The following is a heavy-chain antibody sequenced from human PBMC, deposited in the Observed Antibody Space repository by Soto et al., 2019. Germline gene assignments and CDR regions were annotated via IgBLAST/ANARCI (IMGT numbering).Heavy chain of an antibody. V-gene: IGHV3-30-3*01. CDR3: AKAARGYTSGWYEYYFDY. CDR2: ISYDGINK. CDR1: GFTFSTYT. Sequence: QVQLVESGGGVVQPGRSLRLSCAASGFTFSTYTMHWVRQAPGKGLERVADISYDGINKYFADSVKGRFTISRDNSKNTLYLQMNSLRADDTAVYYCAKAARGYTSGWYEYYFDYWGQGTLVTVSS. J-gene: IGHJ4*02. D-gene: IGHD6-19*01.